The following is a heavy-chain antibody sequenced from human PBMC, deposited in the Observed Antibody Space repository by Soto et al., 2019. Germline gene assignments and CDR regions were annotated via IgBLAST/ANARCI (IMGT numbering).Heavy chain of an antibody. V-gene: IGHV3-33*08. J-gene: IGHJ6*02. Sequence: GGSLRLSCAASGFTFSSYGMHWVRQAPGKGLEWVAVIWYDGSNKYYADSVKGRFTISRDNSKNTLYLQMNSLRAEDTAVYYCARPYCSGGSCYLGSYYYGMDVWGQGTTVTVSS. D-gene: IGHD2-15*01. CDR2: IWYDGSNK. CDR1: GFTFSSYG. CDR3: ARPYCSGGSCYLGSYYYGMDV.